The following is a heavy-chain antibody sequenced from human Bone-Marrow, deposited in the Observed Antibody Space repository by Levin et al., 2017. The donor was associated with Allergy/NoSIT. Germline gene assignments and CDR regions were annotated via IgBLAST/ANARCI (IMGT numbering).Heavy chain of an antibody. Sequence: ASVKVSCKTSGYTFTDYYLHWVRQAPGQGLEWLGLINPSNADTGYAQKFQGRVTMTRDTSTSTAYLDLSSLRFDDTAMYYCAREKSNTWYFDFWGQGTLVTVSS. J-gene: IGHJ4*02. CDR1: GYTFTDYY. CDR3: AREKSNTWYFDF. D-gene: IGHD6-13*01. V-gene: IGHV1-46*01. CDR2: INPSNADT.